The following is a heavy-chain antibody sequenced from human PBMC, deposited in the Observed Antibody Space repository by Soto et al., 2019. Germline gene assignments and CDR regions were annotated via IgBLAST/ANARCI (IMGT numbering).Heavy chain of an antibody. D-gene: IGHD6-13*01. CDR1: GFTFSGDG. CDR3: ARSPQQQLGPGGGDAFDI. CDR2: ISASGGST. J-gene: IGHJ3*02. Sequence: GGSLRLSCAASGFTFSGDGMSWVRQAPGKGLEWVSAISASGGSTYYGDSVKGRFTISRDNSKNSLYLQMNSLRAEDTAVHYCARSPQQQLGPGGGDAFDIWGQGTMVTVSS. V-gene: IGHV3-23*01.